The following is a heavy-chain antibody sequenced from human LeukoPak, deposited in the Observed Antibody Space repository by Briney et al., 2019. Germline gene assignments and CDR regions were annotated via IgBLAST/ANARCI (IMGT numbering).Heavy chain of an antibody. CDR3: ARGPKYSSGWYRDNYYFDY. Sequence: SSETLSLTCTVSGGSISSSNYYWGWIRQPPGKGLEWIGSIQYSGSTYYNPSLKSRVTISVDTSKNQFSLKLSSVTAADTAVYYCARGPKYSSGWYRDNYYFDYWGQGTLVTVSS. D-gene: IGHD6-19*01. CDR2: IQYSGST. V-gene: IGHV4-39*01. CDR1: GGSISSSNYY. J-gene: IGHJ4*02.